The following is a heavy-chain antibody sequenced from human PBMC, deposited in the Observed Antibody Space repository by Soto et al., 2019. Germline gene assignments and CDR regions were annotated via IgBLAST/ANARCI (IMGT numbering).Heavy chain of an antibody. J-gene: IGHJ4*02. V-gene: IGHV3-9*01. CDR2: ISWNIGSI. CDR1: GFTFDDYA. Sequence: GGSLRLSCAASGFTFDDYAMHWVRQAPGKGLEWVSGISWNIGSIGYADSVKGRFTISRDNAKNSLYLQMNSLRAEDTALYYCAKAAQGASHDSDYWGKGNMVTVSS. CDR3: AKAAQGASHDSDY. D-gene: IGHD3-16*01.